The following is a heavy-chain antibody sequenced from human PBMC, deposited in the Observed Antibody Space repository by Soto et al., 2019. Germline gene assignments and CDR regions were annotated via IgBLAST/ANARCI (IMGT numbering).Heavy chain of an antibody. V-gene: IGHV1-3*01. CDR3: ARAPRSYSLNAFDI. D-gene: IGHD1-26*01. Sequence: ASVKVSCKASGYTFTSYGISWVRQAPGQGLEWMGWINAGNGNTKYSQKFQGRVTITRDTSASTAYMELSSLRSEDTAVYYCARAPRSYSLNAFDIWGQGTMVTVSS. CDR2: INAGNGNT. J-gene: IGHJ3*02. CDR1: GYTFTSYG.